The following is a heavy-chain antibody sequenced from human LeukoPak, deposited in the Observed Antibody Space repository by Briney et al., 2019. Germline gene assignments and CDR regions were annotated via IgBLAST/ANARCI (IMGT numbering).Heavy chain of an antibody. Sequence: PSQTLSLTCTVSGGSISSGSYYWSWIRQPAGKGLEWIGRIYTSGSTNYNPSLKSRVTISVDTSENQFSLKLSSVTAADTAVYYCAREAVANDAFDIWGQGTMVTVSS. CDR1: GGSISSGSYY. D-gene: IGHD5-12*01. CDR3: AREAVANDAFDI. V-gene: IGHV4-61*02. J-gene: IGHJ3*02. CDR2: IYTSGST.